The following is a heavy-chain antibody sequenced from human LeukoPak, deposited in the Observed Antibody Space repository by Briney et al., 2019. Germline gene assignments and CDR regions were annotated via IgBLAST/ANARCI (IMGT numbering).Heavy chain of an antibody. CDR2: IYYSGTT. D-gene: IGHD2-2*01. CDR1: GGSISSSSYY. CDR3: ARSGFCTGTSCYSFDY. V-gene: IGHV4-39*01. Sequence: PSETLSLTCTVSGGSISSSSYYWGWIRQPPGKGLEWIGSIYYSGTTYYNPSPKSRVTISVDTSENQLSLKLNSVTAVDTAVYYCARSGFCTGTSCYSFDYWGQGTLVTVSS. J-gene: IGHJ4*02.